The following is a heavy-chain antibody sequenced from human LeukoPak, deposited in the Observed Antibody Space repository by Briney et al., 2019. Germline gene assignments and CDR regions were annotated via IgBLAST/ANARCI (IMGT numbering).Heavy chain of an antibody. CDR1: GFTFSCHD. J-gene: IGHJ4*02. V-gene: IGHV3-13*01. CDR3: ARSKSYSSGWTDFDW. CDR2: IGTAGNT. D-gene: IGHD6-19*01. Sequence: GGSLRLSCAASGFTFSCHDMHWVRQPTGKGLEWVSVIGTAGNTYYADSVKGRFTISRENARNSLLLQMDNLRAEDTAVYYCARSKSYSSGWTDFDWWGQGTLVTVSS.